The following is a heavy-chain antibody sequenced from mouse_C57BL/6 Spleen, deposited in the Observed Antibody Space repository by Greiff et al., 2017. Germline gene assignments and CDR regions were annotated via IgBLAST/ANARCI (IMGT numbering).Heavy chain of an antibody. Sequence: QVQLQQSGPELVKPGASVKISCKASGYAFSSSWMNWVKQRPGKGLEWIGRNYPGDGDTNYNGKFKGKATLTADKSSSTAYMQLSSLTSEDSAVYFCARSTGTGFDYWGQGTTLTVSS. J-gene: IGHJ2*01. CDR1: GYAFSSSW. V-gene: IGHV1-82*01. CDR2: NYPGDGDT. CDR3: ARSTGTGFDY. D-gene: IGHD4-1*02.